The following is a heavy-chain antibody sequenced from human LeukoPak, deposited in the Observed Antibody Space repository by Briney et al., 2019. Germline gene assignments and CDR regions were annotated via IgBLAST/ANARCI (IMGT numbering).Heavy chain of an antibody. V-gene: IGHV4-34*01. D-gene: IGHD3-3*01. CDR1: GGSFSGYY. J-gene: IGHJ4*02. Sequence: SETLSLTCAVYGGSFSGYYWRWIREPPGKGLKWIGEINHSGSTNYNPSLKSRVTISVDTSKNQFSLKLSSVTAADTAVYYCAGLYTIFGPFDYWGQGTLVTVSS. CDR3: AGLYTIFGPFDY. CDR2: INHSGST.